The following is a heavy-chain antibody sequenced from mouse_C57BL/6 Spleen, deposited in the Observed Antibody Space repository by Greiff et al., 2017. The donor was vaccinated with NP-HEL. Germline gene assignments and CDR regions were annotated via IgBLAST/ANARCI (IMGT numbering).Heavy chain of an antibody. Sequence: GGGLVQPKGSLTLSCAASGFSFNTYAMNWVRQAPGKGLEWVARIRSKSNNYATYYADSVKDRFTISRDDSESMLYLQMNNLKTEDTAMYYCVRHRDYEYFDVWGTGTTVTVSS. CDR3: VRHRDYEYFDV. D-gene: IGHD2-4*01. CDR2: IRSKSNNYAT. J-gene: IGHJ1*03. CDR1: GFSFNTYA. V-gene: IGHV10-1*01.